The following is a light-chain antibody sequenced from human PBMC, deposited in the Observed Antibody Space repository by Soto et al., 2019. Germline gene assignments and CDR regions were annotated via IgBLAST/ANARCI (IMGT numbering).Light chain of an antibody. CDR1: QSVSSN. CDR2: GAS. V-gene: IGKV3-15*01. CDR3: QQYNNWLGR. Sequence: EIVMTQSPATLSVSPGERATLSCRASQSVSSNLACYQQKPGQAPRHLIYGASTRATGIPARFSGSGSGTEFTLIISSRQSEDFAVYYFQQYNNWLGRFGQGTKVEIK. J-gene: IGKJ1*01.